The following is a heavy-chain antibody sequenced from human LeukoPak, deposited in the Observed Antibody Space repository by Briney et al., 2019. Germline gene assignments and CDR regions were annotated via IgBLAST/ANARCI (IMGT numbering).Heavy chain of an antibody. D-gene: IGHD6-19*01. Sequence: PGGALTLSCVASGCTFSSYWMTWLGQAPGKGLDGLANIKEDGSIQYYLDSVRGRFTISRDNAKTSVYLQLNSLRADDTAVYYCARDVWTGVAVSDYWGQGTLVTVSS. J-gene: IGHJ4*02. CDR3: ARDVWTGVAVSDY. CDR1: GCTFSSYW. V-gene: IGHV3-7*01. CDR2: IKEDGSIQ.